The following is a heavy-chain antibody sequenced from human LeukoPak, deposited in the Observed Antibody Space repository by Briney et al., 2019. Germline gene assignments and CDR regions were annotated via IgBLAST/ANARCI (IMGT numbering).Heavy chain of an antibody. Sequence: PGGSLRLSCAASGFTFSSYEMNWVRQAPGKGLEWVSYISSSGSTIYYADSVKGRFTISRDNAKNSLYLQMNSLRAEDTAVYYCASSRTRWLQLYAFDIWGQGTMVTVSS. CDR1: GFTFSSYE. J-gene: IGHJ3*02. D-gene: IGHD5-24*01. CDR3: ASSRTRWLQLYAFDI. V-gene: IGHV3-48*03. CDR2: ISSSGSTI.